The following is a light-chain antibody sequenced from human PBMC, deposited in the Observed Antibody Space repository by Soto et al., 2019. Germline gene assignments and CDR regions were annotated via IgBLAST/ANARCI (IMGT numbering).Light chain of an antibody. CDR2: KAS. CDR3: QHYNSYSEA. J-gene: IGKJ1*01. Sequence: XQXTQSPSSXSASVGDRVTITCRASQTISSWLAWYQQKPGKAPKLLIYKASTLKSGVPSRFSGSGSGTEFTLTIRSLQPDDFATYYCQHYNSYSEAFGQGTKVDI. CDR1: QTISSW. V-gene: IGKV1-5*03.